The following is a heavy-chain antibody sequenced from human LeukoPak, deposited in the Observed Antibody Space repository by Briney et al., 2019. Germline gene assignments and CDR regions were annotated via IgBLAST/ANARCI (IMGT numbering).Heavy chain of an antibody. V-gene: IGHV3-23*01. CDR2: ISGSGGST. Sequence: PGGSLRLSCAASGFTFSSYAMCWVRQAPGKGLEWVSAISGSGGSTYYADSVKGRFTISRDNSKNTLYLQMNSLRAEDTAVYYCARGSVAGNYYYYGMDVWGQGTTVTVSS. D-gene: IGHD6-19*01. J-gene: IGHJ6*02. CDR3: ARGSVAGNYYYYGMDV. CDR1: GFTFSSYA.